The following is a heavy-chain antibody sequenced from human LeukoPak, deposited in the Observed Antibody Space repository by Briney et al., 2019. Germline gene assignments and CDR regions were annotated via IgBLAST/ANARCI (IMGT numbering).Heavy chain of an antibody. D-gene: IGHD3-10*01. Sequence: SQTLSLTCALSGDSVSSNSVTWHWLRQSPSRGLEWLGRTYYRSKWYNDYAVSVKSRITINADTSKNQFSLQLNSVTPEDTAVYYCTRRRGSGSYYFDYWGQGTLVTVSS. V-gene: IGHV6-1*01. CDR3: TRRRGSGSYYFDY. J-gene: IGHJ4*02. CDR2: TYYRSKWYN. CDR1: GDSVSSNSVT.